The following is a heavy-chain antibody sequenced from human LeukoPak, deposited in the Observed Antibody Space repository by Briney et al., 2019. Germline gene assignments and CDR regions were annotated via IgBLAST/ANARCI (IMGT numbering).Heavy chain of an antibody. CDR1: GFTFSSHW. D-gene: IGHD6-13*01. Sequence: GSLRLSCVASGFTFSSHWMSWVRQAPGKGLEWVANIKQDGSEKYYADSVKGRFTISRDNAKNSLYLQMNSLRAEDTAVYYCARDREQLVYYYYYYYMDVWGKGTTVTVSS. J-gene: IGHJ6*03. CDR2: IKQDGSEK. V-gene: IGHV3-7*01. CDR3: ARDREQLVYYYYYYYMDV.